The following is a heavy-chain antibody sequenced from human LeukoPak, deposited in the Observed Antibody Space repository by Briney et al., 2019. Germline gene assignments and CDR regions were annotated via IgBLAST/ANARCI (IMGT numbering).Heavy chain of an antibody. Sequence: SETLSLTCTVSGGSISSYYWSWIRQPPGKGLEWIGYIYYSGSTNYNPSLKSRVTISVDTSKNQFSLKLSSVTAADTAVYYCARQGEQLGDFDYWGQGTLVTVSS. V-gene: IGHV4-59*08. J-gene: IGHJ4*02. CDR3: ARQGEQLGDFDY. D-gene: IGHD6-6*01. CDR2: IYYSGST. CDR1: GGSISSYY.